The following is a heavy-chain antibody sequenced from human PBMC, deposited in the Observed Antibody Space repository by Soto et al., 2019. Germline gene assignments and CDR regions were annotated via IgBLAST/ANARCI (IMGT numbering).Heavy chain of an antibody. CDR2: ISYDDSYR. D-gene: IGHD4-17*01. J-gene: IGHJ4*02. V-gene: IGHV3-33*01. Sequence: GWSLRLSCAASVFTFDNYGMLWVRQAPGKGLEWVALISYDDSYRYYTNSVRGRFTISRDNSKNMVFLHMNSLQGDDTAVYYCAGGDYGDSIDFWGQGTLVTVSS. CDR1: VFTFDNYG. CDR3: AGGDYGDSIDF.